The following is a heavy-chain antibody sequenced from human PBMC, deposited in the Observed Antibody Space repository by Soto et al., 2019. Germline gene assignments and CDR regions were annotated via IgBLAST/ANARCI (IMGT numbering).Heavy chain of an antibody. J-gene: IGHJ3*02. V-gene: IGHV4-34*12. CDR3: ARSPLGYDYVRQNWREFADSFDI. D-gene: IGHD3-16*01. CDR1: GASLGGFH. Sequence: LSLTCAIYGASLGGFHWTWLRQAPGKGLEWIVELIHGGSTNYSPSLKSRVSFSLDTSKNQFSLHLMSVTAEETAVYYCARSPLGYDYVRQNWREFADSFDIWGRRTMITF. CDR2: LIHGGST.